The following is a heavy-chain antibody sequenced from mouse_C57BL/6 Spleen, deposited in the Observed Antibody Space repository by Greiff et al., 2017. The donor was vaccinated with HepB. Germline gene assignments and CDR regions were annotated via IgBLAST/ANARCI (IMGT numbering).Heavy chain of an antibody. V-gene: IGHV1-15*01. J-gene: IGHJ4*01. CDR2: IDPETGGT. Sequence: VKLMESGAELVRPGASVTLSCKASGYTFTDYEMHWVKQTPVHGLEWIGAIDPETGGTAYNQKFKGKAILTADKSSSTAYMELRSLTSEDSAVYYCTRCQPGNYAMDYWGQGTSVTVSS. D-gene: IGHD1-1*02. CDR3: TRCQPGNYAMDY. CDR1: GYTFTDYE.